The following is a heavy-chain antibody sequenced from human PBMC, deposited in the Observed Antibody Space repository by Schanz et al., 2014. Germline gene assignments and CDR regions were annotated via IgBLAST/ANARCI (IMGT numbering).Heavy chain of an antibody. Sequence: QVQLVESGGGVVQPGTSLRLSCAASGFTFSSYGMHWVRQATGKGLEWVAVIWYDGNNKFYADSVKGRFIISRDNSKNTLDLQMNSLRVEDTAVYYCARYGFRKFGVVYGLAVGGQGTTVTVS. J-gene: IGHJ6*02. D-gene: IGHD3-3*01. CDR1: GFTFSSYG. CDR3: ARYGFRKFGVVYGLAV. V-gene: IGHV3-33*01. CDR2: IWYDGNNK.